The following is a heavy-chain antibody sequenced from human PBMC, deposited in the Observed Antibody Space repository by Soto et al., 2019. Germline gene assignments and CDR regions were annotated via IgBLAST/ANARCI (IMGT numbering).Heavy chain of an antibody. Sequence: PSETLSLTCTVSGGSISSGDYYWSWIRQPPGKGLEWIGYIYYSGSTYYNPSLKSRVTISVDTSKNQFSLKLSSVTAADTAVYYCASGYDSSGQGDCYFDYWGQGTLVTVSS. CDR2: IYYSGST. J-gene: IGHJ4*02. CDR3: ASGYDSSGQGDCYFDY. D-gene: IGHD3-22*01. CDR1: GGSISSGDYY. V-gene: IGHV4-30-4*01.